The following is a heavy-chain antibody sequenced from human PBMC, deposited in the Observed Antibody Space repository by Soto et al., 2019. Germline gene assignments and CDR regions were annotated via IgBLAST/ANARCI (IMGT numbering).Heavy chain of an antibody. J-gene: IGHJ5*02. V-gene: IGHV4-30-4*01. CDR1: GGSISSGDYY. Sequence: SETLSLTCTVSGGSISSGDYYWSWIRQPPGKGLEWIGYIYYSGSTYYNPSLKSRVTISLDTSKNQFSRKLSSVTAADTAVYYCARLGAYYQSLDPWGPGTLVTVSS. CDR3: ARLGAYYQSLDP. D-gene: IGHD2-21*01. CDR2: IYYSGST.